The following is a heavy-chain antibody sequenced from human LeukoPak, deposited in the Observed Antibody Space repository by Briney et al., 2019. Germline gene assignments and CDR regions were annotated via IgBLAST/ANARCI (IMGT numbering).Heavy chain of an antibody. J-gene: IGHJ4*01. Sequence: PGASLRLSCAASGFIFSNYAMSWVRQAPGKGLEWVSAIGGRDGGTYYADSVKGRFTVSRDDPKNTLYLQMNTLRVEDTAVYYCAKGGDSDILTVYYASDYWGHGTLVTVSS. CDR3: AKGGDSDILTVYYASDY. V-gene: IGHV3-23*01. CDR1: GFIFSNYA. CDR2: IGGRDGGT. D-gene: IGHD3-9*01.